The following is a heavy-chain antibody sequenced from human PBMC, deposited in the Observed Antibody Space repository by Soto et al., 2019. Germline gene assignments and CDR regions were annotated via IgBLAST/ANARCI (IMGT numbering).Heavy chain of an antibody. D-gene: IGHD6-6*01. Sequence: QVQLVESGGGVVQPGRSLRLSCAASGFTLSSYGMHWVRQAPGKGLDWVAVISSDGSNKYYADSVKGRFTISRDNSKNTLYLQLNSLRAEDTAVYYCAKKDSSSSGYYGMDVWGQGSTVTVSS. CDR2: ISSDGSNK. CDR3: AKKDSSSSGYYGMDV. CDR1: GFTLSSYG. J-gene: IGHJ6*02. V-gene: IGHV3-30*18.